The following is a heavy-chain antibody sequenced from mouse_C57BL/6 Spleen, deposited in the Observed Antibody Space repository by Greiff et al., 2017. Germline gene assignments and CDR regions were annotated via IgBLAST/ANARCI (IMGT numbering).Heavy chain of an antibody. V-gene: IGHV5-6*01. D-gene: IGHD4-1*01. CDR2: ISSGGSYT. J-gene: IGHJ2*01. Sequence: EVMLVESGGDLVKPGGSLKLSCAASGFTFSSYGMSWVRQTPDKRLEWVATISSGGSYTYYPDSVKGRFTISRDNAKNTLYLQMSSLKSEDTAMNYCARHLTGNYFDYWGQGTTLTVSS. CDR3: ARHLTGNYFDY. CDR1: GFTFSSYG.